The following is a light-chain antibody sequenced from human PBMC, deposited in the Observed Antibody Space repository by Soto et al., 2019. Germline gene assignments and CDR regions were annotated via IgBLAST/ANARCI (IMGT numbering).Light chain of an antibody. CDR2: DAS. J-gene: IGKJ5*01. V-gene: IGKV3-11*01. CDR3: QQRSNWPIT. Sequence: IDLTQSPATLSLSPWERATLSCRASQSVSSYLAWYQQKPGQAPRLLIYDASNRATGIPAGFSGSGSGTDFTLTISSLEPEDFAVYYCQQRSNWPITFGQGTRLEIK. CDR1: QSVSSY.